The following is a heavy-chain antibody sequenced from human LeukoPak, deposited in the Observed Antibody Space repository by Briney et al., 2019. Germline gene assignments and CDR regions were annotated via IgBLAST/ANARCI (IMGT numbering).Heavy chain of an antibody. Sequence: SQTLSLTCTVSGGSISSGSYYWSWIRQPAGKGLEWIGRIYISGSTNYNPSLKSRVTISVDTSKNQFSLKLSSVTAADTAVYYCAREGAYCSGGSCYSGWYWGQGTLVTVPS. J-gene: IGHJ4*02. D-gene: IGHD2-15*01. CDR3: AREGAYCSGGSCYSGWY. CDR1: GGSISSGSYY. CDR2: IYISGST. V-gene: IGHV4-61*02.